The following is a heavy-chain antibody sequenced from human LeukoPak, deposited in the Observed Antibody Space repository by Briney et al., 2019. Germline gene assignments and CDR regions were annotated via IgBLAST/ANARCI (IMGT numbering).Heavy chain of an antibody. Sequence: SVKVSCKASGGTSSSYAISWVRQAPGQGLEWMGRIIPILGIANYAQKFQGRVTITADKSTSTAYMELSSLRSEDTAVYYCARGSVATKHNWFDPWGQGTLVTVSS. CDR2: IIPILGIA. CDR1: GGTSSSYA. D-gene: IGHD5-12*01. J-gene: IGHJ5*02. CDR3: ARGSVATKHNWFDP. V-gene: IGHV1-69*04.